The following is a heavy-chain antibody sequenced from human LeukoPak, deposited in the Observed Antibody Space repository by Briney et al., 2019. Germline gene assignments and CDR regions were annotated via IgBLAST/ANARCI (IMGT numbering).Heavy chain of an antibody. CDR1: GFSLSTSGVG. CDR3: AHSGLLPPTGNEDYYGMDV. V-gene: IGHV2-5*02. Sequence: SGPTLVKPTQTLTLTCTFSGFSLSTSGVGVGWIRQPPGKALEWLALIYWDDDKRYSPSLKSRLTITKDTSKNQVVLTMTNMDPVDTATYYCAHSGLLPPTGNEDYYGMDVWGQGTTVTVSS. D-gene: IGHD3-22*01. J-gene: IGHJ6*02. CDR2: IYWDDDK.